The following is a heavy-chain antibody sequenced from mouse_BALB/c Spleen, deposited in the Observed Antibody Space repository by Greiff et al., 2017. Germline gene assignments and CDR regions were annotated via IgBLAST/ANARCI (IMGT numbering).Heavy chain of an antibody. J-gene: IGHJ1*01. CDR3: ARDYYGSRGYFDV. CDR2: IDTSDSYT. CDR1: GYTFTDYW. D-gene: IGHD1-1*01. Sequence: QVQLQQSGAELVMPGASVKMSCKASGYTFTDYWMHWVKQRPGQGLEWIGAIDTSDSYTSYNQKFKGKATLTVDESSSTAYMQLSSLTSEDSAVYYCARDYYGSRGYFDVWGAGTTVTVSS. V-gene: IGHV1-69*01.